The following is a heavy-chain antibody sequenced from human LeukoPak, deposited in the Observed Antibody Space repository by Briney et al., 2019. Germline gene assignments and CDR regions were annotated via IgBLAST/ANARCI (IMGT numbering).Heavy chain of an antibody. CDR1: GGSISSYY. CDR3: ARHSGSSSWYGSIYWFDP. J-gene: IGHJ5*02. CDR2: IYYSGST. Sequence: SETLSLTCTVSGGSISSYYWSWIRQPPGKGLELIGYIYYSGSTNYNPSLKSRVTISVDTSKNQFSLKLSSVTAADTAVYYCARHSGSSSWYGSIYWFDPWGQGTLVTVSS. D-gene: IGHD6-13*01. V-gene: IGHV4-59*08.